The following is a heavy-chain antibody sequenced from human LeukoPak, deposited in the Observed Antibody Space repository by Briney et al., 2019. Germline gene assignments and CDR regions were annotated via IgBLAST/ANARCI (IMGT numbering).Heavy chain of an antibody. V-gene: IGHV1-18*01. CDR1: GYTFTIYG. CDR3: ARAPPRVVPYRHYYYGMDV. Sequence: ASVRVSFKASGYTFTIYGISWVRQAPGQGGERMGWISAYNGNTNYAQKLQGRVTMTTDTSTSTAYMELRSLRSDDTAVCYCARAPPRVVPYRHYYYGMDVWGQGTTVTVSS. J-gene: IGHJ6*02. D-gene: IGHD3-3*01. CDR2: ISAYNGNT.